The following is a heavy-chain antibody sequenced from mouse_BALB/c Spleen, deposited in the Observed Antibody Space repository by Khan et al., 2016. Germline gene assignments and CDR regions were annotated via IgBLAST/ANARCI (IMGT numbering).Heavy chain of an antibody. D-gene: IGHD1-1*01. CDR3: ARGGSSYSSAAY. Sequence: QVQLQQSGAELARPGASVKLSCKASGYTFTSYWMQWVKQRPGQGLEWIGTIYPGDGDTRYTQKFKGKATLTADKSSSTAYMQLSSLASEDFAVYYCARGGSSYSSAAYWGHGTLVTVSA. CDR2: IYPGDGDT. V-gene: IGHV1-87*01. J-gene: IGHJ3*01. CDR1: GYTFTSYW.